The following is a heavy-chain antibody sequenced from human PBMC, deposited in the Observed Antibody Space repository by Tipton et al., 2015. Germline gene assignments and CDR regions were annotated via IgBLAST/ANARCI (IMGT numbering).Heavy chain of an antibody. J-gene: IGHJ2*01. Sequence: TLSLTCTVSGGSISRSSYYWGWIRQPPGKGLEWIGSIYYSGSTYYNPSLKSRVTISVDTSKNHFSLKLSSVTAADTAVYYCARALFYGGNTDWYFDLWGLGTLVTVSS. CDR3: ARALFYGGNTDWYFDL. D-gene: IGHD4-23*01. CDR1: GGSISRSSYY. CDR2: IYYSGST. V-gene: IGHV4-39*02.